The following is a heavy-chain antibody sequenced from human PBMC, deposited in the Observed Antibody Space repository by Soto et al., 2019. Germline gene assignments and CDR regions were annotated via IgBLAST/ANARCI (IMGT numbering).Heavy chain of an antibody. CDR3: AREGILGLCDAYDL. CDR2: ISTHNGNT. J-gene: IGHJ3*01. V-gene: IGHV1-18*04. Sequence: QDQLVQSGAEVKKPGASVKVSCKASVFTSSGISWVRQAPGQRLELMGWISTHNGNTIYAQKFQGRVIMTMDTSTTTVYMELRSLRPDDTAVYLCAREGILGLCDAYDLWGQGTMVTVSA. CDR1: VFTSSG. D-gene: IGHD3-3*01.